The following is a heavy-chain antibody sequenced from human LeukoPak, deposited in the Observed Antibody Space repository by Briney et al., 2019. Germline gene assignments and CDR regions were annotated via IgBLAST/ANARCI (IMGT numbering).Heavy chain of an antibody. CDR2: IYYSGGT. Sequence: SQTLSLTCTVSGGSISSGGYYWSWIRQHPGKGLEWIGYIYYSGGTYYNPSLKSRVTISVDTSKNQFSLKLSSVTAADTAVYYCAREVGSGSYYNPNYFDYWGQGTLVTVSS. D-gene: IGHD3-10*01. V-gene: IGHV4-30-4*08. J-gene: IGHJ4*02. CDR3: AREVGSGSYYNPNYFDY. CDR1: GGSISSGGYY.